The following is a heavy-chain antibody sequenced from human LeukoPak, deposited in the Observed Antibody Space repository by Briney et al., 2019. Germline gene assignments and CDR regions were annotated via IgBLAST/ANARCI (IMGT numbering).Heavy chain of an antibody. V-gene: IGHV4-39*02. CDR2: TYYSGSA. CDR1: GDSIRSSTYY. J-gene: IGHJ5*02. Sequence: SETLSLTCTVSGDSIRSSTYYWGWIRQPPGKGLEWIGSTYYSGSAYYNPSLGSRVAISVDTSKNRFSLNLTSVTAADTGVYYCARHPGVAAALFSWGQGILVTVSS. CDR3: ARHPGVAAALFS. D-gene: IGHD6-13*01.